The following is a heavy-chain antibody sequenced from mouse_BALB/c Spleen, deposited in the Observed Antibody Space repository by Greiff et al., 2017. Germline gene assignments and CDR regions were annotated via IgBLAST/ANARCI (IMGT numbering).Heavy chain of an antibody. Sequence: EVQLVESGGGLVKPGGSLKLSCAASGFTFSDYYMYWVRQTPEKRLEWVATISDGGSYTYYPDSVKGRFTISRDNAKNNLYLQMSSLKSEDTAMYYCAREDYGNYDAMDYWGQGTSVTVSS. CDR2: ISDGGSYT. CDR1: GFTFSDYY. V-gene: IGHV5-4*02. D-gene: IGHD2-1*01. CDR3: AREDYGNYDAMDY. J-gene: IGHJ4*01.